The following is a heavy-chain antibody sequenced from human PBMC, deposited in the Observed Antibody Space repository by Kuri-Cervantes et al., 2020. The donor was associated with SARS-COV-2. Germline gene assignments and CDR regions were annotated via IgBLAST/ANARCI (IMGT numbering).Heavy chain of an antibody. J-gene: IGHJ6*02. CDR2: ISGSGGST. V-gene: IGHV3-23*01. Sequence: GESLKISCAASGFTFSSYAMSWVRQAPGKGLEWVSAISGSGGSTYYADSVKGRFTISRDNSKNTLYLQMNSLRAEDMAVYYCAKDLGDYGMDVWGQGTTVTVSS. D-gene: IGHD3-16*01. CDR3: AKDLGDYGMDV. CDR1: GFTFSSYA.